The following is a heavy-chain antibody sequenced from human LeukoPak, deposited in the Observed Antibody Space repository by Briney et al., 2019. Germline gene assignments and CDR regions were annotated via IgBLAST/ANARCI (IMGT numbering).Heavy chain of an antibody. Sequence: SETLSLTCTVSGGSISSYYWSWIRQPPGKGLEGIGYIYYSGSTNYNPSLKSRVTISVDTSKNQFSLKLSSVTAADTAVYYCAREFSSSSWYYFDYWGQGTLVTVSS. CDR1: GGSISSYY. V-gene: IGHV4-59*01. J-gene: IGHJ4*02. CDR3: AREFSSSSWYYFDY. CDR2: IYYSGST. D-gene: IGHD6-13*01.